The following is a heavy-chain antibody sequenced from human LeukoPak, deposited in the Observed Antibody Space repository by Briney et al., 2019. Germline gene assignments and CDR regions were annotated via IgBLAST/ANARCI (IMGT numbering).Heavy chain of an antibody. V-gene: IGHV3-30*18. Sequence: PGGSLRLSCAASGFTFSSYGMHWVRQAPGKGLERVAVISYDGSNKYYADSVKGRFTISRDNSKNTLYLQMNSLRAEDTAVYYCAKDHIVVVVAATPMIDYWGQGTLVTVSS. CDR1: GFTFSSYG. CDR3: AKDHIVVVVAATPMIDY. CDR2: ISYDGSNK. J-gene: IGHJ4*02. D-gene: IGHD2-15*01.